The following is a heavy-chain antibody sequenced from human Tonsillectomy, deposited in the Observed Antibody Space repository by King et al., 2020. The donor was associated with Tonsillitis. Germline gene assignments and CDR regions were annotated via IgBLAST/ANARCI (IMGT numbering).Heavy chain of an antibody. CDR2: IYYSGST. D-gene: IGHD2-15*01. CDR3: ARGCSGGSCYLMDY. CDR1: GGSISSGGYY. Sequence: QLQESGPGLVKTSQTLSLTCTVSGGSISSGGYYWSWIRQHPGKGLEWIGYIYYSGSTYYNPSLKSRVTISVDTSKNQFSLKLSSVTAADTAVYYCARGCSGGSCYLMDYWGQGTLVTVSS. J-gene: IGHJ4*02. V-gene: IGHV4-31*03.